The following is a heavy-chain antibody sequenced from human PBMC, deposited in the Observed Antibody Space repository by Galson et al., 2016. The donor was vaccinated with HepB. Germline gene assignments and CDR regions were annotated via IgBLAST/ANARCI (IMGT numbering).Heavy chain of an antibody. CDR2: IKQDGSEQ. CDR3: VEQRKGAPYGMDV. J-gene: IGHJ6*02. V-gene: IGHV3-7*02. D-gene: IGHD1/OR15-1a*01. Sequence: WVRQAPGKRLECVANIKQDGSEQYYVDSVKGRFTISRDNAKKSLYLQMNSLRAEDTAVYYCVEQRKGAPYGMDVWGQGTTVTVSS.